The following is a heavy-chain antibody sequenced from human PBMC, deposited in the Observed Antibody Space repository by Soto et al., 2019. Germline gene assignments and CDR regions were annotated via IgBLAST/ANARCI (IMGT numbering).Heavy chain of an antibody. CDR1: GFTFRDFW. J-gene: IGHJ4*02. Sequence: GGSLRLSCAASGFTFRDFWIHWVRQVPGKGLMWVSRVDNDGSGTSYADSVKGRFTMSRDNSENTVYLQMNSLRVDDTALYYCAKERAARGIDDWGTGTLVTVAS. D-gene: IGHD6-6*01. CDR2: VDNDGSGT. CDR3: AKERAARGIDD. V-gene: IGHV3-74*01.